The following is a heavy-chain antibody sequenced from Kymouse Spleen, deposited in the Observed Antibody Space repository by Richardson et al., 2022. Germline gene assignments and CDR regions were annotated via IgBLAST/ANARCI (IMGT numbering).Heavy chain of an antibody. CDR1: GGSFSGYY. J-gene: IGHJ3*02. V-gene: IGHV4-34*01. D-gene: IGHD1-26*01. CDR2: INHSGST. Sequence: QVQLQQWGAGLLKPSETLSLTCAVYGGSFSGYYWSWIRQPPGKGLEWIGEINHSGSTNYNPSLKSRVTISVDTSKNQFSLKLSSVTAADTAVYYCARGGGSYSDAFDIWGQGTMVTVSS. CDR3: ARGGGSYSDAFDI.